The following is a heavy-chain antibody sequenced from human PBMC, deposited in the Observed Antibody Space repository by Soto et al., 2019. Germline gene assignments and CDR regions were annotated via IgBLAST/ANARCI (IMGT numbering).Heavy chain of an antibody. CDR1: VYTFTSYD. CDR2: MNPNSGNT. D-gene: IGHD6-25*01. J-gene: IGHJ4*02. V-gene: IGHV1-8*01. Sequence: QVQLVQSGAEVKKPGALVKVSCKASVYTFTSYDINWVRQATGQGLEWMGWMNPNSGNTGYAQKFQGRVTMTRNTSISTAYMELSSLRSEDTAVYYCARRQQRPNHFDYWGQGTLVTVSS. CDR3: ARRQQRPNHFDY.